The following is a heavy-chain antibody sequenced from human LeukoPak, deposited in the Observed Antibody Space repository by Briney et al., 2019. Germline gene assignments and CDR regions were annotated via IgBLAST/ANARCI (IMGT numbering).Heavy chain of an antibody. Sequence: GGSLRLSCATSGFTFSDYYMSWIRQAPGKGLEWISYISSSGSTIYYADSVKGRFTISRDNDKNSLYLQMNSLRAEDTAVYYCATAGGQWLPPLYWGQGTLVTVSS. CDR1: GFTFSDYY. V-gene: IGHV3-11*04. D-gene: IGHD6-19*01. CDR2: ISSSGSTI. CDR3: ATAGGQWLPPLY. J-gene: IGHJ4*02.